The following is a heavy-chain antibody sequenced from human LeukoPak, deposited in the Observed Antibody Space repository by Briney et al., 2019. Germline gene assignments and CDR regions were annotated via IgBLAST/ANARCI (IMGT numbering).Heavy chain of an antibody. D-gene: IGHD1-7*01. J-gene: IGHJ5*02. CDR3: ARGLELETPEFDP. CDR1: GGSISSGGYY. V-gene: IGHV4-30-2*01. Sequence: PSQTLSLTCTVSGGSISSGGYYWSWIRQPPGKGLEWIGYIYHSGSTYYNPSLKSRVTISVDRSKNQFSLKLSSVTAADTAVYYCARGLELETPEFDPWGQGTLVTVSS. CDR2: IYHSGST.